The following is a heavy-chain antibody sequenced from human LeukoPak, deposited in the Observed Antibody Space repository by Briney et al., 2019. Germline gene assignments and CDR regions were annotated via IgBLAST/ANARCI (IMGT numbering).Heavy chain of an antibody. CDR1: GFTFSSYE. CDR2: ISSSGSTI. CDR3: ASRRQQPSDYYYMDV. J-gene: IGHJ6*03. D-gene: IGHD6-13*01. V-gene: IGHV3-48*03. Sequence: GGSLRLSCAASGFTFSSYEMNWVRQAPGKGLEWVSYISSSGSTIYYADSVKGRFTISRDNAKNSLYLQMNSLRAEDTAVYYCASRRQQPSDYYYMDVWGKGTTVTVSS.